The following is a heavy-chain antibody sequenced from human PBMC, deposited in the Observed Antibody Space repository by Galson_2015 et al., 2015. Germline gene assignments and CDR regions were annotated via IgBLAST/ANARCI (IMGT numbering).Heavy chain of an antibody. CDR2: ISAYNGNT. CDR3: ARGGYCSGGCCYPRAAFDI. V-gene: IGHV1-18*01. CDR1: GYTFTSYG. Sequence: SVKVSCKASGYTFTSYGISWVRQAPGQGLEWMGWISAYNGNTNYAQKLQGRVTMTTDTSTSTAYMELRSLRSDDTALYYCARGGYCSGGCCYPRAAFDIWGQGTMVTVSS. J-gene: IGHJ3*02. D-gene: IGHD2-15*01.